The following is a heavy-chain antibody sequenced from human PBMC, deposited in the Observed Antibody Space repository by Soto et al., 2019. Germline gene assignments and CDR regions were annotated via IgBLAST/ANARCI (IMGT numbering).Heavy chain of an antibody. CDR2: ISYDGSNK. J-gene: IGHJ4*02. CDR3: AKERFIAVAGTLDY. CDR1: GFTFSSYG. Sequence: GGSLRLSCAASGFTFSSYGMHWVRQAPGKGLEWVAVISYDGSNKYYADSVKGRFTISRDNSKNTLYLQMNSLRAEDSAVYYCAKERFIAVAGTLDYWGQGTLVTVSS. V-gene: IGHV3-30*18. D-gene: IGHD6-19*01.